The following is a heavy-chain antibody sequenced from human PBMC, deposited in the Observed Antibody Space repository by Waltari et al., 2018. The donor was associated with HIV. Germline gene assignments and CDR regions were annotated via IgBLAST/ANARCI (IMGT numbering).Heavy chain of an antibody. D-gene: IGHD3-10*01. V-gene: IGHV1-24*01. CDR1: GYTLTELS. Sequence: QVQLVQSGAEVKKPGASVKVSCKVSGYTLTELSMTWVRQAPCKGLEWMGNFDPEDDETIYAQKFQGRITRTEDTSSDTAYMELSSLTSGDTAVYYCATDFSGMVRAYSYYSLDVWGQGTTVTVSS. CDR2: FDPEDDET. J-gene: IGHJ6*02. CDR3: ATDFSGMVRAYSYYSLDV.